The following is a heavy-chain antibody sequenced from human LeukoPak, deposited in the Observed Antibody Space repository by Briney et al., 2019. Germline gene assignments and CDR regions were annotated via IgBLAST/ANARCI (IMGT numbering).Heavy chain of an antibody. CDR3: ATLGSGSSPFDY. V-gene: IGHV1-2*02. D-gene: IGHD3-10*01. J-gene: IGHJ4*02. Sequence: ASVNVSCKASGYTFIGYYMHWVRQAPGQGLEWMAWTNPNSGDTNYTQKFQGRVTMTRDTSISTAYMEVSRLRYDDTAVYYCATLGSGSSPFDYWGQGTLVTVSS. CDR2: TNPNSGDT. CDR1: GYTFIGYY.